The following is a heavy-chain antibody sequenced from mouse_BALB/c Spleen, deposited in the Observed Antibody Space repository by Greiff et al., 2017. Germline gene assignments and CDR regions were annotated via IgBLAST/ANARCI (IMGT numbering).Heavy chain of an antibody. CDR3: AREAYYGSSYDY. Sequence: EVKLMESGPGLVKPSQSLSLTCSVTGYSITSGYYWNWIRQFPGNKLEWMGYISYDGSNNYNPSLKNRISITRDTSKNQFFLKLNSVTTEDTATYYCAREAYYGSSYDYWGQGTTLTVSS. V-gene: IGHV3-6*02. CDR1: GYSITSGYY. J-gene: IGHJ2*01. D-gene: IGHD1-1*01. CDR2: ISYDGSN.